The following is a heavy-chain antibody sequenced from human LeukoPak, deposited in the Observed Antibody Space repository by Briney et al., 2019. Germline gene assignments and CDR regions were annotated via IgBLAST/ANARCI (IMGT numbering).Heavy chain of an antibody. V-gene: IGHV4-30-4*01. D-gene: IGHD3-22*01. J-gene: IGHJ5*02. CDR3: ARPYYYDSRIDP. CDR2: MYYSGST. Sequence: PSQTLSLTCTVSGGSISSGDYYWSWIRQPPGKGLEWIACMYYSGSTYYNPSLKSRVTMSADTSKNQLSLKLSSVTAADTAVYYCARPYYYDSRIDPWARESWSPSPQ. CDR1: GGSISSGDYY.